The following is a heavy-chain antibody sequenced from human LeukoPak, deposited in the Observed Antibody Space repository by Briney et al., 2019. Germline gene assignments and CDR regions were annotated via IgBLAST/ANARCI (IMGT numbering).Heavy chain of an antibody. V-gene: IGHV3-48*03. J-gene: IGHJ4*02. D-gene: IGHD3-16*01. Sequence: QPGGSLRLSCAASGFAFSSYEMNWVRQEPGKGLEWVSYIASSGSTIYYADSVKGRFTISRDNAKNSLYLQMNSLRVEDTAVYYCARGYDYVWGNSGPDFFGYWGQGTLVTVSS. CDR2: IASSGSTI. CDR1: GFAFSSYE. CDR3: ARGYDYVWGNSGPDFFGY.